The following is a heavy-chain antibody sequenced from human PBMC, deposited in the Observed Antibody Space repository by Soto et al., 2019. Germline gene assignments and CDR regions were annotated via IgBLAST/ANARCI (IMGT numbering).Heavy chain of an antibody. CDR3: ARARVRSGYYTGYFDY. CDR1: GGSISSGGYY. CDR2: IYYSGST. Sequence: SETLSLTCTVSGGSISSGGYYWSWFRQHPGKGLEWIGYIYYSGSTSYNPSLKSRVTISVDTSKNQFSLKLSSVTAADTAVYYCARARVRSGYYTGYFDYWGQGALVTVSS. V-gene: IGHV4-31*03. J-gene: IGHJ4*02. D-gene: IGHD3-3*01.